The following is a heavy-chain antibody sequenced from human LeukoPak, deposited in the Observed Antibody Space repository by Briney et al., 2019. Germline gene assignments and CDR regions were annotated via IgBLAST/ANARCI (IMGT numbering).Heavy chain of an antibody. CDR3: ARVQYSSGFDY. Sequence: SETLSLTCTVSGGSISSGGFYWSWIRQHPGKGLEWIGYIYHSGNTYYNPSLKSRVNISVDTSKNQFSLKLSSVTAADTAVYYCARVQYSSGFDYWGQGTLVTVSS. V-gene: IGHV4-31*03. D-gene: IGHD6-19*01. J-gene: IGHJ4*02. CDR2: IYHSGNT. CDR1: GGSISSGGFY.